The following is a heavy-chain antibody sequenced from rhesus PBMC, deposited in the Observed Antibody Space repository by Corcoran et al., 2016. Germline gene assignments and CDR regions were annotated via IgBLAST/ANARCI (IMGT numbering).Heavy chain of an antibody. CDR3: SLRYEV. V-gene: IGHV4S11*01. CDR2: IYSSGST. D-gene: IGHD1-1-1*01. Sequence: QVQLQESGPGLVKPSATLSLTCAVSGGSIRSNYWSWIRQAPGRGLEWIGYIYSSGSTYYHPCHKSRVTLSGDTSTNQVSLKLTSVTAADTAVYYCSLRYEVWGPGVLVTVSS. J-gene: IGHJ5-1*01. CDR1: GGSIRSNY.